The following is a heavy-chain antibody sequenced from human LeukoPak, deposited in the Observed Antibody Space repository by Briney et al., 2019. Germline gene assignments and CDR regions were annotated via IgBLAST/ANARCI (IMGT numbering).Heavy chain of an antibody. D-gene: IGHD6-19*01. J-gene: IGHJ4*02. CDR2: ISSSGSTI. V-gene: IGHV3-48*03. CDR3: AREIVVAASDY. Sequence: PGGSLRLSCAASGFTFSSHEMNWVRQAPGKGLEWVSYISSSGSTIYYADSVKGRFTISRDNAKNSLYLQMNSLRAEDTAVYYCAREIVVAASDYWGQGTLVTVSS. CDR1: GFTFSSHE.